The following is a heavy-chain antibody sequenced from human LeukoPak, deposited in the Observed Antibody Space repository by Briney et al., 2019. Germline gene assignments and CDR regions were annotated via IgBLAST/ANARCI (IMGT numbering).Heavy chain of an antibody. V-gene: IGHV4-34*01. CDR3: ARGLVPDY. D-gene: IGHD6-13*01. Sequence: SETLSLTCAVYGGSFSGYYWSWIRQPPGKGLEWIWEINHSGSTNYNPSLKSRVTISVDTSKNQFSLKLSSVTAADTAVYYCARGLVPDYWGQGTLVTVSS. J-gene: IGHJ4*02. CDR2: INHSGST. CDR1: GGSFSGYY.